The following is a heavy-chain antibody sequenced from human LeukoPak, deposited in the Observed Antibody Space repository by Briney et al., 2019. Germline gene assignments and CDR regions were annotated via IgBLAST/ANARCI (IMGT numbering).Heavy chain of an antibody. CDR2: ISTYNGNT. J-gene: IGHJ6*03. D-gene: IGHD2-15*01. CDR1: GYTLTQHS. CDR3: AREGSPFYYYYMDV. Sequence: ASVKVSCKASGYTLTQHSMNWVRQAPGQGLEWMGWISTYNGNTNYAQKLQGRVTMTTDTSTSIAYMELRSLRSDDTAVYYCAREGSPFYYYYMDVWGKGTTVTVSS. V-gene: IGHV1-18*01.